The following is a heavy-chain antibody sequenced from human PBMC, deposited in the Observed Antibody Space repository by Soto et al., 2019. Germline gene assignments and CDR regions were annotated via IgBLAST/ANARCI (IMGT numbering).Heavy chain of an antibody. J-gene: IGHJ6*02. D-gene: IGHD2-15*01. CDR2: IYTSGST. Sequence: SDTLSLTCTVSGGSISSYYWSWSRQPAGKALEWIGRIYTSGSTNYNPSLKSRVTMSVDTSKNQFSLKLSSVTAADTAVYYCARGLGWSGGSSRKNYYGMDVWGQGTTVIVSS. V-gene: IGHV4-4*07. CDR1: GGSISSYY. CDR3: ARGLGWSGGSSRKNYYGMDV.